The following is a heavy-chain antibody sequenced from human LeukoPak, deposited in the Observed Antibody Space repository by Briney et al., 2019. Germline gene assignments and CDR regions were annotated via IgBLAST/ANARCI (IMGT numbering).Heavy chain of an antibody. CDR1: GGTFSSYA. CDR3: ARDRVGPNIVVVVAYGMDV. J-gene: IGHJ6*02. Sequence: SVKVSCKASGGTFSSYAISWVRQAPGQGLEWMGGIIPIFGTANYAQKFQGRVTITADESTSTAYMELSSLRSEDTAVYYCARDRVGPNIVVVVAYGMDVWGQGTTVTVSS. V-gene: IGHV1-69*13. D-gene: IGHD2-15*01. CDR2: IIPIFGTA.